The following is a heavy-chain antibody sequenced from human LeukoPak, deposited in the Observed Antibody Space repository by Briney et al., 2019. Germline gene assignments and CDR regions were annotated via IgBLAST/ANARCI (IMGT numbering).Heavy chain of an antibody. J-gene: IGHJ4*02. Sequence: VASVKVSCKASGYTFTSYGISWVRQAPGQGLEWMGWISAYNGNTNYAQKLQGRVTMTTDTSTSTAYMELRSLRSDDTAVYYCARSGGSNLNYDFRSGYHTWHYWGQGTLVTVSS. D-gene: IGHD3-3*01. CDR2: ISAYNGNT. CDR1: GYTFTSYG. CDR3: ARSGGSNLNYDFRSGYHTWHY. V-gene: IGHV1-18*01.